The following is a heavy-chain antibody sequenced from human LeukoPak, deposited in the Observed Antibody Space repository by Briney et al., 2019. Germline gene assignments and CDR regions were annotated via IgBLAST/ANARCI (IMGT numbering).Heavy chain of an antibody. CDR1: GFTFSSYG. J-gene: IGHJ4*02. Sequence: GGSLRLSCAASGFTFSSYGMYWVRQAPGKGLEWVAVISYDGGNKYYADSVKGRFTISRDNSKNTLYLQMNSLRAEDTAVYYCAREPAYDSSGYYSDWGQGTLVTVSS. CDR3: AREPAYDSSGYYSD. D-gene: IGHD3-22*01. V-gene: IGHV3-30*19. CDR2: ISYDGGNK.